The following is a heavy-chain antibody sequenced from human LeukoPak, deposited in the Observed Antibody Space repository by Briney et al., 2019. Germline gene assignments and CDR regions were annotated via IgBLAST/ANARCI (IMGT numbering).Heavy chain of an antibody. J-gene: IGHJ4*02. D-gene: IGHD6-13*01. CDR2: ISNSSSTI. CDR1: GITFRRYL. CDR3: ASISIGAAWTDN. Sequence: GSLRLSLSTSGITFRRYLMNWVRQAPGKGPELGSSISNSSSTIYYAVSLKGRFPVSRDNAKNTLYLQMNSLRDEGTSVYYCASISIGAAWTDNWGQGTLVTVSS. V-gene: IGHV3-48*02.